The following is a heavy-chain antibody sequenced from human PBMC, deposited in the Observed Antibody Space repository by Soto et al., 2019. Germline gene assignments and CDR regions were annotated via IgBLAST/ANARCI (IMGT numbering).Heavy chain of an antibody. V-gene: IGHV1-2*04. CDR3: ARGGSSGWPFDY. CDR2: INPNSGGT. CDR1: GYTFTGYY. J-gene: IGHJ4*02. Sequence: ASVKVSCKASGYTFTGYYMHWVRQAPGQGLEWMGWINPNSGGTNYAQKFQGWVTMTRDTSISTAYMELSRLRSYDTAVYYCARGGSSGWPFDYWGQGTLVTVSS. D-gene: IGHD6-25*01.